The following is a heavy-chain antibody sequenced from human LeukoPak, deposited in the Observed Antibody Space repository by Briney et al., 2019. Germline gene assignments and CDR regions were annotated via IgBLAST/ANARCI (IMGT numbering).Heavy chain of an antibody. V-gene: IGHV3-48*02. Sequence: GGSLRLSCAASGFSFSTYSMNWVRQAPGKGLEWVSHISSSISSIHYADSVRGRFTISRDNAKNSLYLQIDSPRDEDTAVYHCARAFYGDYGMDVWGQGTTVTVSS. CDR1: GFSFSTYS. D-gene: IGHD4-17*01. CDR2: ISSSISSI. J-gene: IGHJ6*02. CDR3: ARAFYGDYGMDV.